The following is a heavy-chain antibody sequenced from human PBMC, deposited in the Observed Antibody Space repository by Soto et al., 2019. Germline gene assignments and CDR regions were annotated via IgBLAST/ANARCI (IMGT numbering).Heavy chain of an antibody. Sequence: VQLVESGGGVVQPGRSLRLSCAASGFTFSDYAMHWVRQAPGKGLEWVAVVSHDGRNTHYADSVKGRFTISRDSSTNTVSLEMPRLRAADTAVYYCAKGGRQWLVTSDFNYWGQGALVTVSS. CDR3: AKGGRQWLVTSDFNY. V-gene: IGHV3-30*18. D-gene: IGHD6-19*01. CDR2: VSHDGRNT. J-gene: IGHJ4*02. CDR1: GFTFSDYA.